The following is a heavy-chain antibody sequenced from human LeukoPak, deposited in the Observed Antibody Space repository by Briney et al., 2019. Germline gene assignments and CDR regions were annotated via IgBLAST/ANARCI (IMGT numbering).Heavy chain of an antibody. CDR1: GFTFSSYA. V-gene: IGHV3-30*04. CDR3: ARDSLYYDFWSGYYPSDAFDI. CDR2: ISYDGSNK. D-gene: IGHD3-3*01. J-gene: IGHJ3*02. Sequence: GGSLRLSCAASGFTFSSYAMHWVRQAPGKGLEWVAVISYDGSNKYYADSVKGRFTISRDNSKNTLYLQMNSLRAEDTAVYYCARDSLYYDFWSGYYPSDAFDIWGQGTMVTVSS.